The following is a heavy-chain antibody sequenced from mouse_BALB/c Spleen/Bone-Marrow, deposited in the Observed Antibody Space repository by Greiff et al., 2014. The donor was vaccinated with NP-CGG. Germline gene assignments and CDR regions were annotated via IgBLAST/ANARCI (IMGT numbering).Heavy chain of an antibody. Sequence: EVKLQESGAELVRSGASVKSSYTASGFNIKDYYMHWVKQRPEQGLEWIGWIDPENGDTEYAPKFQGKATMTADTSSNTAYLQLSSLTSEDTAVYYCNARGDYDFDYFDYRGQGTTLTVSS. J-gene: IGHJ2*01. D-gene: IGHD2-4*01. CDR3: NARGDYDFDYFDY. CDR2: IDPENGDT. CDR1: GFNIKDYY. V-gene: IGHV14-4*02.